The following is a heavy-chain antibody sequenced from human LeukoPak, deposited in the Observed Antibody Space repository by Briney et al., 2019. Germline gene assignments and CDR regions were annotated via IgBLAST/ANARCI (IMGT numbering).Heavy chain of an antibody. CDR3: AKSSGGATGYLDY. V-gene: IGHV3-33*06. J-gene: IGHJ4*02. CDR1: GFTFSSYG. Sequence: GRSLRLSCAASGFTFSSYGMHWVRQAPGKALEWVAVIWYDGSNKYYADSVKGRFTISRDNSKNTLYLQMSSLRAEDTAVYYCAKSSGGATGYLDYWGQGTLVTVSS. D-gene: IGHD1-26*01. CDR2: IWYDGSNK.